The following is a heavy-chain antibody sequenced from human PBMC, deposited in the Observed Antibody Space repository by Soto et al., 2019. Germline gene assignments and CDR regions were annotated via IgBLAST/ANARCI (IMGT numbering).Heavy chain of an antibody. CDR2: ISSSSSTI. D-gene: IGHD3-22*01. J-gene: IGHJ4*02. CDR3: ARGLYYHDSSGYWGY. V-gene: IGHV3-48*02. Sequence: EVPLVESGGGLVQPGGSLRLSCAASGFTFSSYSMNWVRQAPGKGLEWVSYISSSSSTIYYADSVKGRFTISRDNAKNSLYLQMNSLRDEDTAVYYCARGLYYHDSSGYWGYWGQGTLVTVSS. CDR1: GFTFSSYS.